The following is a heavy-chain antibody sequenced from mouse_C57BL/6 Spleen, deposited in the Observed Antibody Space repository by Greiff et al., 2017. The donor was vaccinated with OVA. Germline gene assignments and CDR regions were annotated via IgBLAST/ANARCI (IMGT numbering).Heavy chain of an antibody. J-gene: IGHJ2*01. V-gene: IGHV1-82*01. CDR2: IYPGDGDT. CDR1: GYAFSSSW. CDR3: ARVYDGYFYFDY. Sequence: VKLQESGPELVKPGASVKISCKASGYAFSSSWMNWVKQRPGKGLEWIGRIYPGDGDTNYNGKFKGKATLTADKSSSTAYMQLSSLTSEDSAVYFCARVYDGYFYFDYWGQGTTLTVSS. D-gene: IGHD2-3*01.